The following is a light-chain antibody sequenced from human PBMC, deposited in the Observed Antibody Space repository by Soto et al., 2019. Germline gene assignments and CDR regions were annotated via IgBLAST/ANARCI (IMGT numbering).Light chain of an antibody. CDR1: QSVSSN. CDR2: GAS. V-gene: IGKV3-15*01. Sequence: EILMTQSPATLSVSPGERAALSCRASQSVSSNLAWYQQKPGQAPRLLIFGASTRATGIPARFGGSGSGTEFTLTISSLQSEDFAVYYCQQYNNWPPVTFGQGTKLEIK. CDR3: QQYNNWPPVT. J-gene: IGKJ2*01.